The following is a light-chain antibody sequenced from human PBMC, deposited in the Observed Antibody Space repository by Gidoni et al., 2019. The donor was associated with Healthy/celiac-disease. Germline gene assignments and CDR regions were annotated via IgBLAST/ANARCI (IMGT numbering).Light chain of an antibody. Sequence: IVMTQSPATLSVSPGERAPLSCRASQSVSSNLAWYQQKPCQAPRLLSYGAATRATGIPARFSGSGSGTEFTLTISSLQSEDFAVYYCQQYNNWPPWTFGQGTKVEIK. CDR3: QQYNNWPPWT. V-gene: IGKV3-15*01. J-gene: IGKJ1*01. CDR2: GAA. CDR1: QSVSSN.